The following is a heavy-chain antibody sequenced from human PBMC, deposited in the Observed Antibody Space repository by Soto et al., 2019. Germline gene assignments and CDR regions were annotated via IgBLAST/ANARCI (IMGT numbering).Heavy chain of an antibody. CDR1: GFTFSSYS. V-gene: IGHV3-48*02. Sequence: GGSLRLSCAASGFTFSSYSMNWVRQAPGKGLEWVSYISSSSSTIYYADSVKGRFTISRDNAKNSLYLQMNSLRDEDTAVYYCARDWDTIFGVVIGSLSDAFDIWGQGTMVTVSS. J-gene: IGHJ3*02. D-gene: IGHD3-3*01. CDR3: ARDWDTIFGVVIGSLSDAFDI. CDR2: ISSSSSTI.